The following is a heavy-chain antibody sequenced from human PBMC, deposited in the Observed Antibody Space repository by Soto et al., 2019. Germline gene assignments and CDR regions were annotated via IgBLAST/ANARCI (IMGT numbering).Heavy chain of an antibody. CDR2: ISYDGSNK. CDR1: GFTFSSYG. D-gene: IGHD6-6*01. Sequence: QVQLVESGGGVVQPGRSLRLSCAASGFTFSSYGMHWVRQAPGKGLEWVAVISYDGSNKYYADSVKGRFTISRANSKNPLYLPMNSLSAEDTAVYYCAKVGRSRSSYALDIWSPGTMVTVSS. J-gene: IGHJ3*02. V-gene: IGHV3-30*18. CDR3: AKVGRSRSSYALDI.